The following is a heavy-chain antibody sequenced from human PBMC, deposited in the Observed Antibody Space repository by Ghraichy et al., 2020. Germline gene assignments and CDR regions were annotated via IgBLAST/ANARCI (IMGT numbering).Heavy chain of an antibody. V-gene: IGHV3-64D*06. J-gene: IGHJ3*02. CDR3: VKDGGTIYGVVNAGFDI. Sequence: GGSLRLSCSASGFTFSTYVMHWVRQTPGKGLEDVSHISSDGTSTYYIASVKGRFTISRDNSKNTVYLQMTSLRDEDTAVYYCVKDGGTIYGVVNAGFDIWGQGTMVTVSS. CDR2: ISSDGTST. D-gene: IGHD3-3*01. CDR1: GFTFSTYV.